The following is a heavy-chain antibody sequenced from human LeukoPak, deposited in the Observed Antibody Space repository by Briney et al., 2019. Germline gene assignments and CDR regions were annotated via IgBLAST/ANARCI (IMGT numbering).Heavy chain of an antibody. J-gene: IGHJ4*02. Sequence: ASAKVSCKASGYTFTNYDINWVRQATGQGLEWMGWMNPNSGNTGYAQKFQGRVTMTRNTSISTAYMELSSLRSEDTAVYYCARGRGYSSGWRRFDYWGQGTLVTVSS. CDR2: MNPNSGNT. D-gene: IGHD6-19*01. CDR1: GYTFTNYD. CDR3: ARGRGYSSGWRRFDY. V-gene: IGHV1-8*01.